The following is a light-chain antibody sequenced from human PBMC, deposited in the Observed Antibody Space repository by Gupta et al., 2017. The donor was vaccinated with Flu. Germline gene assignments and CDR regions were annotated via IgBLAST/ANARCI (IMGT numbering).Light chain of an antibody. CDR3: QQYVSLPYT. CDR2: GAS. V-gene: IGKV3-20*01. CDR1: QSVSSNF. Sequence: EIVLTQSPGTLSLSPGERATLSCRASQSVSSNFLAWYQQKSGQAPRLLIYGASSRATGIPDRFSGSGSGTDFTLTLSRLEPEDFAVYYCQQYVSLPYTFGQGTKLEIK. J-gene: IGKJ2*01.